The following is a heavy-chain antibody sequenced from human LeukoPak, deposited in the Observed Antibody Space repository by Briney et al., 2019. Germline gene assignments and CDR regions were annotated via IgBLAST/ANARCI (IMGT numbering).Heavy chain of an antibody. J-gene: IGHJ4*02. D-gene: IGHD2-2*01. Sequence: WASVKVSCKASGYTFTGYYMHWVRQAPGQGLEWMGRINPNSGGTNYAQKFQGRVTMTRDTSISTAYMELSRLRSDDTAVYYCARYCSSTSCYGAAGHDFDYWGQGTLVTVSS. CDR2: INPNSGGT. CDR3: ARYCSSTSCYGAAGHDFDY. V-gene: IGHV1-2*06. CDR1: GYTFTGYY.